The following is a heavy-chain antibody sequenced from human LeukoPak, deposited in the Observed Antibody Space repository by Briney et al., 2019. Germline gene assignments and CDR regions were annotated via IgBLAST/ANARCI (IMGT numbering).Heavy chain of an antibody. D-gene: IGHD5-18*01. CDR1: GFTFSSYS. CDR3: ARGGSYTMVKNY. J-gene: IGHJ4*02. CDR2: MYYSGST. V-gene: IGHV4-39*07. Sequence: GSLRLSCAASGFTFSSYSMNWVRQAPGKGLEWIGSMYYSGSTYYNPSLKSRVAISVGTSKNQFSLKLRSVTAADTAVYYCARGGSYTMVKNYWGQGTLVTVSS.